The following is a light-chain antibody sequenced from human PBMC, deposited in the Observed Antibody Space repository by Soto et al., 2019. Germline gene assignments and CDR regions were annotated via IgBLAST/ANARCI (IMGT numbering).Light chain of an antibody. Sequence: QSALTQPASVSGSPGQSITISCTGTNTDVGYYKYVSWYQQHPGKAPRLIIYEVSDRPSGVSHRFSGSKSGNTASLTISGLQAEDEADYYCSSYTTRSTVVFGGGTKLTVL. CDR1: NTDVGYYKY. J-gene: IGLJ2*01. CDR2: EVS. V-gene: IGLV2-14*01. CDR3: SSYTTRSTVV.